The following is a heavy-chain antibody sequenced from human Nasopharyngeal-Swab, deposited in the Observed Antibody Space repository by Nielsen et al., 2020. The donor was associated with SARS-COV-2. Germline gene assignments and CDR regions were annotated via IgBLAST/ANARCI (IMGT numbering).Heavy chain of an antibody. CDR1: GFTFSGYA. V-gene: IGHV3-23*01. Sequence: GGSLRLSCAASGFTFSGYAMSWVRQAPGKGLEWVSAISGSGGSTYYADSVKGRFTISRDNSKNTLYLQMNSLRAEDTAAYYCAKYYGDYPYYYYYMDVWGKGTTVTVSS. CDR3: AKYYGDYPYYYYYMDV. D-gene: IGHD4-17*01. J-gene: IGHJ6*03. CDR2: ISGSGGST.